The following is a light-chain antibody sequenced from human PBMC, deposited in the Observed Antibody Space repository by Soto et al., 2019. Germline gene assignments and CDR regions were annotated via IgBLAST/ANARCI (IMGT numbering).Light chain of an antibody. CDR2: EVI. J-gene: IGLJ2*01. CDR1: SSDVDTHNY. CDR3: SSYTSSSTLV. Sequence: LTQPPSVSGSPGQSITISCTATSSDVDTHNYVSWYQQYPGKAPKLMIYEVINRPSGVSNRFSGSKSGNTASLIISGLQAEDEADYYCSSYTSSSTLVFGGGTKLTVL. V-gene: IGLV2-14*01.